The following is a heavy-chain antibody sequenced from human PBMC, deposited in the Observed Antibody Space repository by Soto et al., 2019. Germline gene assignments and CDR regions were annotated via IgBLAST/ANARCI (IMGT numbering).Heavy chain of an antibody. J-gene: IGHJ4*02. Sequence: ASVKVSCKASGYTFTYHGITWVRQAPGQGLEWMGWINGYTGNADYAQRFQGRVIMTTDTSTSTAYMEVRSLRSDDTAVYYCVRDRESSVILSAYWGQGTLATVSP. CDR3: VRDRESSVILSAY. D-gene: IGHD2-21*01. CDR2: INGYTGNA. CDR1: GYTFTYHG. V-gene: IGHV1-18*01.